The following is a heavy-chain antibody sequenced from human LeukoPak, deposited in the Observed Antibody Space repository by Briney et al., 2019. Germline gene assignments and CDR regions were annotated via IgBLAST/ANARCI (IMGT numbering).Heavy chain of an antibody. J-gene: IGHJ4*02. CDR2: ISGSGGST. CDR3: AATMVRGVTADFDY. Sequence: GSLILSCAASGFTFSSYAMSWVRQAPGKGLEWVSAISGSGGSTYYADSVKGRFTISRDNSKNTLYLQMNSLRAEDTAVYYCAATMVRGVTADFDYWGQGTLVTVSS. CDR1: GFTFSSYA. V-gene: IGHV3-23*01. D-gene: IGHD3-10*01.